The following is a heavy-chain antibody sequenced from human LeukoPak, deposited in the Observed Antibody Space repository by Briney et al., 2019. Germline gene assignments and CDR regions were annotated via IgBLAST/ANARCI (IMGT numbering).Heavy chain of an antibody. CDR1: GFTFSGSD. D-gene: IGHD3-10*01. V-gene: IGHV3-73*01. Sequence: GGSQRLSCTASGFTFSGSDMLWVRQASGKGLEWVGRIRSKVNSYATAYAASVRGRFTISRDDSKNTMYLQMNSLKTEDTAIYFCTRSTREVGERFHYGGEGILVTVSS. CDR2: IRSKVNSYAT. J-gene: IGHJ4*02. CDR3: TRSTREVGERFHY.